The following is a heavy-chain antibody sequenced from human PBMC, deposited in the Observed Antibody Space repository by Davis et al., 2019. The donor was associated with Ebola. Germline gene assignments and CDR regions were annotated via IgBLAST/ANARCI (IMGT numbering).Heavy chain of an antibody. J-gene: IGHJ4*02. CDR1: GFTFSSYG. CDR2: IWYDGSNK. Sequence: GESLKISCAASGFTFSSYGMHWVRQAPGKGLEWVAVIWYDGSNKYYADSVKGRFTISRENSKNTLYLQMNSLRAEDTAVYYCARVAGGYGDTDYWGQGTLVTVSS. V-gene: IGHV3-33*01. D-gene: IGHD4-17*01. CDR3: ARVAGGYGDTDY.